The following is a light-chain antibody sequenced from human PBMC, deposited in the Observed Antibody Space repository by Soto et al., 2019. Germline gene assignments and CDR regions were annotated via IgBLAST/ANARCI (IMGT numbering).Light chain of an antibody. CDR2: DAS. V-gene: IGKV1-13*02. CDR3: QQFNSYLLT. CDR1: QGISSA. Sequence: AIQLTQSPSSLSASVGDRVTITCRASQGISSALAWYQQKPGKARKLLIYDASSLESGVPSRFSGSGSGTDFTLTISSLQPEDFATYYCQQFNSYLLTFGGGTKVEIK. J-gene: IGKJ4*01.